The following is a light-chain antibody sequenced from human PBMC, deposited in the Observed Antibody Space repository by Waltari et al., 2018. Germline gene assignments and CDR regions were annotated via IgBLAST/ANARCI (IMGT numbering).Light chain of an antibody. Sequence: QSALTQPASVSGSPGQSITISCTGTSRDIGYYNLVTWYQQDPGKAPTVIIYEVNKRPSGVSNRFAGSKSGNTASLTISGLQAEDEADYYCCSYIGVSAWVFGGGTKVTVL. CDR3: CSYIGVSAWV. J-gene: IGLJ3*02. CDR2: EVN. V-gene: IGLV2-23*02. CDR1: SRDIGYYNL.